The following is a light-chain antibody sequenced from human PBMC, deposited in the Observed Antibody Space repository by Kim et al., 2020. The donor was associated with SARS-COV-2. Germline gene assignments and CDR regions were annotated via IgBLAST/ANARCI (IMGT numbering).Light chain of an antibody. CDR2: GAS. V-gene: IGKV3-15*01. CDR1: HSVSSN. J-gene: IGKJ5*01. Sequence: SPGETSPLSCSASHSVSSNLSCSQHKPGQAPRLLIYGASTRATGIPARFSGSGSGTEFTLTISSLQSEDFAVYYCQQYDIWPPITFGQGTRLEIK. CDR3: QQYDIWPPIT.